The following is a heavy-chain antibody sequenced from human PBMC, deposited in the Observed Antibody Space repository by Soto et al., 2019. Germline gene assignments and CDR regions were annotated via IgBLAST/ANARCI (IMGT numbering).Heavy chain of an antibody. Sequence: EVQLVESGGGLVQPGGSLRLSCAASGFTFSSYAMHWVRQAPGKGLEYVSAISSNGGSTYYANSVKGRFTISRDNSKNTLYLQMGSLRAEDMAVYYCARELPRVAAAQIKRQGFDAFDIWGQGTMVTVSS. CDR3: ARELPRVAAAQIKRQGFDAFDI. V-gene: IGHV3-64*01. CDR1: GFTFSSYA. D-gene: IGHD6-13*01. J-gene: IGHJ3*02. CDR2: ISSNGGST.